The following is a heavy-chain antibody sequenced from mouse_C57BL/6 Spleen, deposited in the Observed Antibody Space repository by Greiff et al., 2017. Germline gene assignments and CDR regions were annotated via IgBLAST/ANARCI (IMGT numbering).Heavy chain of an antibody. CDR2: IDPEDGET. CDR1: GFNIKDYY. Sequence: VQLKESGAELVKPGASVKLSCTASGFNIKDYYMHWVKQRTEQGLEWIGRIDPEDGETKYAPKFQGKATITADTSSNTAYLQLSSLTSEDTAVYYCARHYYGSSYDWYFDVWGTGTTVTVSS. D-gene: IGHD1-1*01. J-gene: IGHJ1*03. V-gene: IGHV14-2*01. CDR3: ARHYYGSSYDWYFDV.